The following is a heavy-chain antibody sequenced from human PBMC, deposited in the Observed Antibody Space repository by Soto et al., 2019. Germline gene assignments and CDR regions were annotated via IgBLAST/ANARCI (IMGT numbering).Heavy chain of an antibody. CDR1: GYTFTSYY. CDR3: ARVSPTNSGSYPTFDY. V-gene: IGHV1-46*01. CDR2: INPSGGST. J-gene: IGHJ4*02. D-gene: IGHD1-26*01. Sequence: GASVKVSCKAAGYTFTSYYMHWVRQAPGQGLEWMGIINPSGGSTSYAQKFQGRVTMTRDTSTSTVYMELSSLRSEDTAVYYCARVSPTNSGSYPTFDYWGQRTLVTVSS.